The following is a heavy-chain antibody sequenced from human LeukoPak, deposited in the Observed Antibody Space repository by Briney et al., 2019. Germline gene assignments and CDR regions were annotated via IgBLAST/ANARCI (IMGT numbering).Heavy chain of an antibody. CDR2: IWYGGSNK. V-gene: IGHV3-33*01. CDR3: ARDLVDYYYYGMDV. CDR1: GFTFSSYG. Sequence: GGSLRLSCAASGFTFSSYGMHWVRQAPGKGLEWVAVIWYGGSNKYYADSVKGRFTISRDNSKNTLYLQMNSLRAEDTAVYYCARDLVDYYYYGMDVWGQGTTVTVSS. J-gene: IGHJ6*02. D-gene: IGHD1-26*01.